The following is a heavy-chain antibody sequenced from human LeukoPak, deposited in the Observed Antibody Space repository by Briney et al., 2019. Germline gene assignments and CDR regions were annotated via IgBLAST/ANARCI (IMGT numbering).Heavy chain of an antibody. D-gene: IGHD5-12*01. Sequence: SETLSLTCAVYGGSCDDYYCSWIRQPPGKGLEWIGSIFHTGSAHYNPSLESRVTLSVDTSNNQFSLNLRSVTAADTALYYCARRRAMVATKFDSWGQGTRVTVSS. CDR1: GGSCDDYY. V-gene: IGHV4-34*12. CDR3: ARRRAMVATKFDS. CDR2: IFHTGSA. J-gene: IGHJ5*01.